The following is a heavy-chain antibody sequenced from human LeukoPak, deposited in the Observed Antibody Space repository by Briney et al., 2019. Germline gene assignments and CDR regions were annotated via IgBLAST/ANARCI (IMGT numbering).Heavy chain of an antibody. D-gene: IGHD3-9*01. CDR3: TTAYDILTGYRRKYNWFDP. Sequence: GGSLRLSCAASGFTFSNAWMSWVRQAPGKGLEWVGRIKSKTDGGTTDYAAPVKGKFTISRDDSKNTLYLQMNSLKTEDTAVYYCTTAYDILTGYRRKYNWFDPWGQGTLVTVSS. J-gene: IGHJ5*02. CDR2: IKSKTDGGTT. V-gene: IGHV3-15*01. CDR1: GFTFSNAW.